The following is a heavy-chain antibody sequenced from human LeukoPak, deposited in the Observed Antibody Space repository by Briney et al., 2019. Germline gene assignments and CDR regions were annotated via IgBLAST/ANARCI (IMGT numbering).Heavy chain of an antibody. J-gene: IGHJ4*02. Sequence: SSETLSLTCTVSGGSISSYYWSWIRQPAGKGLEWIGRIYTSGSTNYNPSLKSRVTMSVGTSKNQFSLKLSSVTAADTAVYYCAREGAAAGTSDYWGQGTLVTVSS. CDR1: GGSISSYY. D-gene: IGHD6-13*01. CDR3: AREGAAAGTSDY. V-gene: IGHV4-4*07. CDR2: IYTSGST.